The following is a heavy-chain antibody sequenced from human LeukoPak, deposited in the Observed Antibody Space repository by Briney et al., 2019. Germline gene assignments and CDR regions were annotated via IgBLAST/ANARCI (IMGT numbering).Heavy chain of an antibody. D-gene: IGHD5-24*01. V-gene: IGHV6-1*01. J-gene: IGHJ3*02. CDR3: ARWMSEDGAFDI. Sequence: SQSLSLTCALSGDSVSSNSAAWNWIRQSPSGGLEWLGRTYYRSKWYNEYAVSVKIRITINPDTSKNQFSLQLNSVTPEDTAVYYCARWMSEDGAFDIWGQGTMVTVSS. CDR2: TYYRSKWYN. CDR1: GDSVSSNSAA.